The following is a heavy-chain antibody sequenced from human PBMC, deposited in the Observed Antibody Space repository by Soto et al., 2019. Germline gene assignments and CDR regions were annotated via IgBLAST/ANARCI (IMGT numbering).Heavy chain of an antibody. J-gene: IGHJ4*02. CDR1: GFSFSSYS. D-gene: IGHD3-10*01. CDR3: ARDNNFYDSGSGVDY. Sequence: TGGSLRLSCAASGFSFSSYSLNWVRQAPGKGLEWVSSITSSSTYIHYADSVQGRFTISRDNAKNSLYLQMNSLRAEDTAVYYCARDNNFYDSGSGVDYWGQGTLVTVSS. V-gene: IGHV3-21*01. CDR2: ITSSSTYI.